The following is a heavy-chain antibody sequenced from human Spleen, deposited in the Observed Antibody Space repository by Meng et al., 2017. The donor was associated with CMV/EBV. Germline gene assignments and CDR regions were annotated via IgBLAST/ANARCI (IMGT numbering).Heavy chain of an antibody. D-gene: IGHD3-16*01. Sequence: ASVKVSCKTSGYTFTNYDIHWVRQATGQGLEWMGWMNAETGNTNNAQKFQGRLTMTRNTSTRTAYMELSSLRSEDTAVYYCVRYHSYAYGIDVWGQGTTVTVSS. CDR3: VRYHSYAYGIDV. V-gene: IGHV1-8*01. CDR1: GYTFTNYD. J-gene: IGHJ6*02. CDR2: MNAETGNT.